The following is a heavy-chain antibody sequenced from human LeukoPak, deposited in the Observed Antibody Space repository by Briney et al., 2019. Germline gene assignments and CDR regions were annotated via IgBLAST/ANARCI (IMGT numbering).Heavy chain of an antibody. CDR3: ARDCSASSSDYYPLGY. CDR1: GFTFSSYS. Sequence: GGSLRLSCAASGFTFSSYSMNRVRQAPGKGLEWVSVIYSGGSTYYADSVKGRFTISRDNSMNMVNLQMNSLRAEDTAVYYCARDCSASSSDYYPLGYWGQGTLVTVSS. V-gene: IGHV3-66*01. CDR2: IYSGGST. J-gene: IGHJ4*02. D-gene: IGHD3-22*01.